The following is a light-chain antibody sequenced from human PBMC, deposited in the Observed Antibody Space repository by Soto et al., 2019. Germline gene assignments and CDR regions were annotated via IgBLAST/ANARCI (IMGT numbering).Light chain of an antibody. CDR2: AVS. Sequence: QSVLTQPPSVSGAPGQTVTISCTGTISDIGAGYAVHWYQQLPGTAPKLMIYAVSTRTSGVSNRFSGSKSGNTASLTISGLQAEDEADYYCSSHNPIGTLQIFGPGTKVTVL. CDR3: SSHNPIGTLQI. V-gene: IGLV1-40*01. CDR1: ISDIGAGYA. J-gene: IGLJ1*01.